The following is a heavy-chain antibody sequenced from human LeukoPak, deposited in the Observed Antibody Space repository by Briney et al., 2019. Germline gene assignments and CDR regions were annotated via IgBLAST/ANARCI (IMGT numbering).Heavy chain of an antibody. CDR3: AKRARYCSSTSCYIEKGHPFDY. J-gene: IGHJ4*02. D-gene: IGHD2-2*02. V-gene: IGHV3-23*01. CDR2: ISGSGGST. CDR1: GFTFSSYA. Sequence: TGGSLRPSCAASGFTFSSYAMSWVRQAPGKGLEWVSAISGSGGSTYYADSVKGRFTISRDNSKNTLYLQMNSLRAEDTAVYYCAKRARYCSSTSCYIEKGHPFDYWGQGTLVTVSS.